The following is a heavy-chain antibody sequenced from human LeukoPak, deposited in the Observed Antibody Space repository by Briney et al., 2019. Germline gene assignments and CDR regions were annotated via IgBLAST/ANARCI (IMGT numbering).Heavy chain of an antibody. CDR1: SDSIYSSNYY. CDR3: ARIQQLVVYFDL. D-gene: IGHD6-13*01. CDR2: IYYSGST. V-gene: IGHV4-39*07. J-gene: IGHJ2*01. Sequence: TPSETLSLTCTVSSDSIYSSNYYWGWIRQPPGKGLEWIGSIYYSGSTNYNPSLKSRVTISVDKSKNQFSLKLSSVTAADTAVYYCARIQQLVVYFDLWGRGTLVTVSS.